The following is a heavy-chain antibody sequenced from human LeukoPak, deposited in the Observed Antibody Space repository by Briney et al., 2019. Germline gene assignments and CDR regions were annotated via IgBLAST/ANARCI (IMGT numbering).Heavy chain of an antibody. CDR1: GYTFTSFD. D-gene: IGHD2-2*01. CDR2: MNPNSGNT. CDR3: ARGLQLLGIWFDP. Sequence: ASVKVSCKASGYTFTSFDINWVRQATGQGLEWMGWMNPNSGNTGSAQKFQGRITMTRNTSITTAYMELSSLRSEDTAVYYCARGLQLLGIWFDPWGQGTLVTVSS. V-gene: IGHV1-8*01. J-gene: IGHJ5*02.